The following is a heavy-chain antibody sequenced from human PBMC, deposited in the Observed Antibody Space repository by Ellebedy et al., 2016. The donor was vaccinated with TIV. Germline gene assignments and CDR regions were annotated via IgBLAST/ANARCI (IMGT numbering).Heavy chain of an antibody. CDR1: GFTFSSCG. CDR3: ARSTTVTTASYEY. V-gene: IGHV4-34*01. Sequence: MPGGSLRLSCAASGFTFSSCGMHWIRQPPGKGLEWIGEINHSGSTTYNPSLKSRVTISVDTSRNRFSLKLSSVTAADTAVYYCARSTTVTTASYEYWGQGTLVTVSS. J-gene: IGHJ4*02. CDR2: INHSGST. D-gene: IGHD4-17*01.